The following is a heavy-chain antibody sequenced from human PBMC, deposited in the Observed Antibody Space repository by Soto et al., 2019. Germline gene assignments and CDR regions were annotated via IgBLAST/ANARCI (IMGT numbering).Heavy chain of an antibody. V-gene: IGHV3-30-3*01. Sequence: QVQLVESGGGVVQPGRSLRLSCAASGFTFSSYAMHWVRQAPGKGLEWVAVISYDGSNKYYADSVKGRFTISRDNSKNTLYLQMNSLRAEDTAVYYCARDGWGGDYGGGYFDYWGQGTLVTVSS. D-gene: IGHD4-17*01. CDR3: ARDGWGGDYGGGYFDY. CDR1: GFTFSSYA. CDR2: ISYDGSNK. J-gene: IGHJ4*02.